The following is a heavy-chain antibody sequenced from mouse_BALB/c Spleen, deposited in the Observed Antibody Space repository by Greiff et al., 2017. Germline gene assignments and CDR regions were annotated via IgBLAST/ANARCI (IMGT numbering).Heavy chain of an antibody. CDR3: ARDRYDGYYAMDY. V-gene: IGHV7-3*02. D-gene: IGHD2-14*01. Sequence: EVLLEQSGPGLVQPGGSLRISCATSGFTFTDYDMNWVRQPPGKALEWLGFIRNKANGYTTEYSASVKGRITISRDNPQSILYLQMNTRRAEDSSTDYCARDRYDGYYAMDYWGQGTSVTVSS. CDR2: IRNKANGYTT. J-gene: IGHJ4*01. CDR1: GFTFTDYD.